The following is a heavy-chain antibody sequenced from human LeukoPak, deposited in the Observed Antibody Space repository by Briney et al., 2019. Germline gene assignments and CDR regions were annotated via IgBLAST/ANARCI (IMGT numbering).Heavy chain of an antibody. J-gene: IGHJ4*02. CDR1: GYTFTGYY. Sequence: ASEKVSCKASGYTFTGYYMHWVRQAPGQGLEWMGWINPNSGGTNYAQKFQGRVIMTRDTSISTAYMELSSLRSDDTAVYYCARIYKGDSYGNYWGQGTLVTVSS. D-gene: IGHD5-18*01. CDR3: ARIYKGDSYGNY. V-gene: IGHV1-2*02. CDR2: INPNSGGT.